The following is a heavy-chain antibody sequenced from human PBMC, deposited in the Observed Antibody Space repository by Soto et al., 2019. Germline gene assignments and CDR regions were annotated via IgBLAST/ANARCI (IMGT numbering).Heavy chain of an antibody. V-gene: IGHV1-69*01. CDR1: GGSFNTYT. CDR3: ASLNNWSSGDGRIDV. D-gene: IGHD1-26*01. J-gene: IGHJ6*02. CDR2: IIPIFGKP. Sequence: QVQLVQSGAEVKKPGSSVKVSCKASGGSFNTYTISWVRQAPGQGLQWMGGIIPIFGKPTYAQAFQGRVTIAADEHTSTDYMELRSLRSEDTALYYCASLNNWSSGDGRIDVWGRGTAVIVSS.